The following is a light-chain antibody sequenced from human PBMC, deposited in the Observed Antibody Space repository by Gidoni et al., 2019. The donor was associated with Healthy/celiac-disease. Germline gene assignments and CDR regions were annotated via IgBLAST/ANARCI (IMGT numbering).Light chain of an antibody. CDR2: DAS. J-gene: IGKJ1*01. CDR1: QSVSSY. CDR3: QQRRNWPPWT. Sequence: EIVLTQSPATLSLSPGERATLSSRASQSVSSYLAWYQQKPGQAPRLLIYDASNRATGIPARFSGSGSGTDFKLTISSLEPEDCAVYYCQQRRNWPPWTFGQGTKVEIK. V-gene: IGKV3-11*01.